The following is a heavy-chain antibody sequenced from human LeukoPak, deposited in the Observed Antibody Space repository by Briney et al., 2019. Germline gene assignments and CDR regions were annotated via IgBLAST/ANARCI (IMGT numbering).Heavy chain of an antibody. CDR3: ARGGSSWYLWFDP. CDR1: GFTFSSYA. D-gene: IGHD6-13*01. V-gene: IGHV7-4-1*02. J-gene: IGHJ5*02. CDR2: INTNTGNP. Sequence: GGSLRLSCAASGFTFSSYAMNWVRQAPGQGLEWMGWINTNTGNPTYAQGFTGRFVFSLDTSVSTAYLQISSLKAEDTAVYYCARGGSSWYLWFDPWGQGTLVTVSS.